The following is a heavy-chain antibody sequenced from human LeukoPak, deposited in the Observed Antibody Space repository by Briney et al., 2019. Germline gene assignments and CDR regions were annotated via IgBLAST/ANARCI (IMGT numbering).Heavy chain of an antibody. CDR2: ISGSGGST. CDR1: GFTFSSYG. J-gene: IGHJ2*01. V-gene: IGHV3-23*01. CDR3: AKDPILERATQIYFDL. Sequence: PGGSLRLSCAASGFTFSSYGMSWVRQAPGKGLEWVSAISGSGGSTYYADSVKGRFTISRDNSKNTLYLQMNSLRAEDTAVYYCAKDPILERATQIYFDLWGRGTLVTVSS. D-gene: IGHD1-1*01.